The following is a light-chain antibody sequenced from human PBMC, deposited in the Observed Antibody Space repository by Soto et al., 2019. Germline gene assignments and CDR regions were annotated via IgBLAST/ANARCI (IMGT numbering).Light chain of an antibody. CDR1: QNLHSF. V-gene: IGKV3D-11*02. CDR2: DGL. J-gene: IGKJ5*01. Sequence: EIVLTQSPATLSVSPGERVTLSCRASQNLHSFLNWYQQRPGQAPRPLIYDGLKRAAGVPDRISGDGSGTDYTLTISSLEPEDFAVYYCQQRTRWHMTLGQGTRLENK. CDR3: QQRTRWHMT.